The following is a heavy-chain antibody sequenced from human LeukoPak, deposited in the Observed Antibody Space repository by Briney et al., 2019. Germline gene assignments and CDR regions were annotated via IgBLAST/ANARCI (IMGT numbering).Heavy chain of an antibody. J-gene: IGHJ4*02. V-gene: IGHV1-46*01. Sequence: GASVKVSCKASGYTFTGYYMHWVRQAPGQGLEWMGIINPRGGSTSDAQKFQGRVTMTRDMSTSTVYMELSSLRSEDTAVYYCARDPYCSGGSCYDVHFDYWGQGTLVTVSS. CDR3: ARDPYCSGGSCYDVHFDY. CDR1: GYTFTGYY. D-gene: IGHD2-15*01. CDR2: INPRGGST.